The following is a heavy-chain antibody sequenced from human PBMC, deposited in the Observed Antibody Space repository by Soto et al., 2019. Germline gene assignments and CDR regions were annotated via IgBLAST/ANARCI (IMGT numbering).Heavy chain of an antibody. Sequence: ASVKVSCKASGYTFTSYDINWVRQATGQGLEWMGWMNPNSGNTGYAQKFQGRVTMTRNTSISTAYMELSSLRSEDTAVYYCARGTYYDFWSGYQNWFDPWGQGTLVTSPQ. J-gene: IGHJ5*02. D-gene: IGHD3-3*01. V-gene: IGHV1-8*01. CDR3: ARGTYYDFWSGYQNWFDP. CDR1: GYTFTSYD. CDR2: MNPNSGNT.